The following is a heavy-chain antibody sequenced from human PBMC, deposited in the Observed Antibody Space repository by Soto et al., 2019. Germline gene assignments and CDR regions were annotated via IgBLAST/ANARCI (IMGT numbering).Heavy chain of an antibody. D-gene: IGHD3-16*01. V-gene: IGHV1-18*01. Sequence: ASVKVSCKASGYIFVNYGIAWVRQAPGQGLEWMGWISPYTGNTHSASKVQGRLTVTTDTSTSTAYMDLGSLTSDDTAVYYCVMVDNYVTPTPQDVWGQGNTVTVS. CDR2: ISPYTGNT. CDR1: GYIFVNYG. CDR3: VMVDNYVTPTPQDV. J-gene: IGHJ6*02.